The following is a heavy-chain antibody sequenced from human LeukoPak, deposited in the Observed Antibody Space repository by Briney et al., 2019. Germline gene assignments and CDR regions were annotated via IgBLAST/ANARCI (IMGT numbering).Heavy chain of an antibody. J-gene: IGHJ6*03. Sequence: GGSLRLSCAGSGFSVSNYYMNWVRQAPGKGLEWVSAISGSGGSTYYADSVKGRFTISRDNAKNEVYLQMNSLRAEDTAIYYCARVMMGATVTTFHYYCMDVWGVGTTVTVSS. CDR2: ISGSGGST. V-gene: IGHV3-23*01. CDR1: GFSVSNYY. D-gene: IGHD4-11*01. CDR3: ARVMMGATVTTFHYYCMDV.